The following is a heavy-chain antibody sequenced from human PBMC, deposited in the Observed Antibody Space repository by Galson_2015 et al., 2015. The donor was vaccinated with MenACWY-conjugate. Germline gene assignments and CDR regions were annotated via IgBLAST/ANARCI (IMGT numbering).Heavy chain of an antibody. Sequence: SLRLSCAASGFTFSTYSMNWVRQAPGKGLEWVSYISSSSSTVYYADSVKGRFTISRDNAKNSLYLQMNSLRAEDTAVYYCARDWVVIDAPDAFDTWGQGTLVTVSS. D-gene: IGHD2-21*01. CDR1: GFTFSTYS. CDR3: ARDWVVIDAPDAFDT. V-gene: IGHV3-48*01. J-gene: IGHJ5*02. CDR2: ISSSSSTV.